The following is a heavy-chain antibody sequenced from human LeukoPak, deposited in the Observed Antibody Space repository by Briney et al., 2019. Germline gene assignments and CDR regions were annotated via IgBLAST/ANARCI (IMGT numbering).Heavy chain of an antibody. CDR3: ARSIAAAGSSFDY. V-gene: IGHV4-4*02. CDR2: IYHSGST. J-gene: IGHJ4*02. Sequence: SGTLSLTCAVSGGSISSSNWWSWVRQPPGKGLEWIGEIYHSGSTNYNPSLKSRVTISVDTSKNQFSLKLSSVTAADTAVYYCARSIAAAGSSFDYWGQGTLVTVSS. D-gene: IGHD6-13*01. CDR1: GGSISSSNW.